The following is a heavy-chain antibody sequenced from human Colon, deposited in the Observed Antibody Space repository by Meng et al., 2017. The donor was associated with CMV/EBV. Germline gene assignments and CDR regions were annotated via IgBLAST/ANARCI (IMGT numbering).Heavy chain of an antibody. CDR2: IKPSTGDT. CDR1: GYTFTGYW. J-gene: IGHJ4*02. Sequence: QVQLVQSGVEVKKPGTSVNLSCNAAGYTFTGYWMHWVRQAPGQGLEWMGRIKPSTGDTNYAQNFQGRVTVTRDTSISTVYMEVNSLTSDDTAVYYCTREGFDYWGQGALVTVSS. V-gene: IGHV1-2*06. CDR3: TREGFDY.